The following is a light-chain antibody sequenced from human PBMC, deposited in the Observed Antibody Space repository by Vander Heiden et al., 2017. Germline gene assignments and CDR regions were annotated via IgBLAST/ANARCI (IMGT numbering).Light chain of an antibody. Sequence: EIVMTHSPATLSVSPGERVTLSCRASQGPSSNLAWYQQKPGQAPRLRIYGASTRATGIPARFSGSGSGTEFTLTISSLQSEDFAVYYCQQYNNWPRTFGQGTKVEIK. CDR3: QQYNNWPRT. CDR1: QGPSSN. V-gene: IGKV3-15*01. J-gene: IGKJ1*01. CDR2: GAS.